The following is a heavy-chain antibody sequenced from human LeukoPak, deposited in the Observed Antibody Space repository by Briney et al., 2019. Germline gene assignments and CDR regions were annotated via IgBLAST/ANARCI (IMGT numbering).Heavy chain of an antibody. CDR2: IYYSGSP. J-gene: IGHJ6*02. CDR3: ARDRTSWIAVAGTVEYYYYYYGMDV. Sequence: PSETLSLTCTVSGGSISSGSYYWGWIRQPPGKGLEWIGTIYYSGSPYYNPSLKSRVSISVDTSKNQLSLKLSFVTAADTAVYYCARDRTSWIAVAGTVEYYYYYYGMDVWGQGTTVTVSS. V-gene: IGHV4-39*02. CDR1: GGSISSGSYY. D-gene: IGHD6-19*01.